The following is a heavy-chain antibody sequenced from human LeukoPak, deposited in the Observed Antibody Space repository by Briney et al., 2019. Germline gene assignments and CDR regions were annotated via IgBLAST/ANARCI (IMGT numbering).Heavy chain of an antibody. CDR1: GYIFAHNG. CDR2: ISAYNGDT. V-gene: IGHV1-18*01. Sequence: ASVKVSCKTSGYIFAHNGISWVRQAPGQGPEWMGWISAYNGDTNYAQKLQGRVTMTTDTSTSTAYMELRSLRSDDTAVYYCAREGSQNWFDPWGQGTLVTVSS. J-gene: IGHJ5*02. CDR3: AREGSQNWFDP.